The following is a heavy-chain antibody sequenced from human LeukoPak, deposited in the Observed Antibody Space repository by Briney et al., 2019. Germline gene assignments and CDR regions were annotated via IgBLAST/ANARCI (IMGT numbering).Heavy chain of an antibody. CDR2: IYTSGST. CDR1: GGSISSGSYY. CDR3: ARDLEYSTSVGYYYYMDV. Sequence: SGTLSLTCTVSGGSISSGSYYWSWIRQPAGKGLEWIGRIYTSGSTNYNPSLKSRVTISVDTSKNQFSLKLSSVTAADTAVYYCARDLEYSTSVGYYYYMDVWGKGTTVTVSS. J-gene: IGHJ6*03. D-gene: IGHD6-6*01. V-gene: IGHV4-61*02.